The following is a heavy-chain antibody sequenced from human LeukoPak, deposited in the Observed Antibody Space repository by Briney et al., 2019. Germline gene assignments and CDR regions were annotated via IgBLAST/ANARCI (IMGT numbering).Heavy chain of an antibody. V-gene: IGHV4-61*02. Sequence: SETLSLTCTVSGGSISSGSYYWSWIRQPAGKGLEWIGRIYTSGSTNYNPSLKSRVTISVDTSKNQFSLKLSSVTAADTAVYYCATGYSSSWGGGWFDPWGQGTLVTVSS. D-gene: IGHD6-13*01. CDR1: GGSISSGSYY. CDR2: IYTSGST. J-gene: IGHJ5*02. CDR3: ATGYSSSWGGGWFDP.